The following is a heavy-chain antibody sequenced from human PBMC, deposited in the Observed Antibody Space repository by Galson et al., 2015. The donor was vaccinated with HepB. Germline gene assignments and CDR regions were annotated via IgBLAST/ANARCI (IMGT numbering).Heavy chain of an antibody. V-gene: IGHV3-23*01. CDR3: AKGSRLVQSSSFDY. J-gene: IGHJ4*02. D-gene: IGHD6-19*01. CDR2: ISAGGGST. Sequence: SLRLSCAGSGFTFSSYAMNWVRQAPGKGLEWVSAISAGGGSTYYADSVKGRFTISRDNSKNTLYLQMSSLRAEDTAIYYCAKGSRLVQSSSFDYWGQGTLVTVSS. CDR1: GFTFSSYA.